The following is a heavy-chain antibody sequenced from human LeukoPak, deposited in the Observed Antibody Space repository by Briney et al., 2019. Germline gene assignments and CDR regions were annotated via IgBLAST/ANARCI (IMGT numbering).Heavy chain of an antibody. D-gene: IGHD5-18*01. V-gene: IGHV1-46*01. CDR3: ARGGVVTAKRGYSYGFDY. Sequence: GASVKVSCKASGYTFTSYYMHWVRQAPGQGLEWMGIINPSGGSTSYAQKFQGRVTMTRDTSTSTVYMELSSLRSEDTAVYYCARGGVVTAKRGYSYGFDYWGQGTLVTVSS. CDR2: INPSGGST. CDR1: GYTFTSYY. J-gene: IGHJ4*02.